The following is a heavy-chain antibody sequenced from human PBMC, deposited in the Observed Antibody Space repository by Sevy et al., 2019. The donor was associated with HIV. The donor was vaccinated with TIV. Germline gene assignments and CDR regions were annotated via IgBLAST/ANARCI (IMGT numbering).Heavy chain of an antibody. CDR3: AREVAAAGTNYFDY. V-gene: IGHV3-13*01. J-gene: IGHJ4*02. D-gene: IGHD6-13*01. Sequence: GGSLRLSCAASGFTFSSYDMHWVRQATGKGLEWFSAIGTAGDTYYPGSVKGRFTISRENAKNSLYLQMNSLRAGDTAVYYCAREVAAAGTNYFDYWGQGTLVTVSS. CDR1: GFTFSSYD. CDR2: IGTAGDT.